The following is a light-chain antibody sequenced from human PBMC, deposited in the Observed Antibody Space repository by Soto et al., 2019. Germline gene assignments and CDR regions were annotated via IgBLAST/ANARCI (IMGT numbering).Light chain of an antibody. CDR3: QQEWT. Sequence: EHVLTQSPGTLSLSPGERATLSCRASQSVSSSYLAWYQQRPGQAPRLLIYAASSSATGIPDRFSGRGSGIDFTLTISRLESDDFAVYYCQQEWTFGHGTTVEIK. J-gene: IGKJ1*01. CDR2: AAS. V-gene: IGKV3-20*01. CDR1: QSVSSSY.